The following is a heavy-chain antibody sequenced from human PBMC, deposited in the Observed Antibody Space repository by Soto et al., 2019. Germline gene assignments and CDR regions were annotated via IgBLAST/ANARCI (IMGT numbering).Heavy chain of an antibody. CDR3: ARVMSYPYYMDV. J-gene: IGHJ6*03. D-gene: IGHD3-10*01. CDR2: IYYSGST. CDR1: GGSISSGGYY. V-gene: IGHV4-61*08. Sequence: PSETLSLTCTVSGGSISSGGYYWSWIRQHPGKGLEWIGYIYYSGSTNYNPSLKSRVTISVDTSKNQFSLKLSSVTAADTAVYYCARVMSYPYYMDVWGKGTTVTVSS.